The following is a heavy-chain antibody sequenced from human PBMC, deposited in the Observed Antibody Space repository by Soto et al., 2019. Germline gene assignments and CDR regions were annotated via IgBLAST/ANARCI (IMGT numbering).Heavy chain of an antibody. CDR3: ARAKYDYIWGSYHPFDQ. Sequence: QVQLVQFGAEVKKPGASVRLSCKVSGKSFDNFAVHWVRQTPGQRPEWMGRINVGDDKTKYSEKFQGRVIVSYDTSATTAYMELRALSSEDTAVYYCARAKYDYIWGSYHPFDQWAQGAQVTVAS. J-gene: IGHJ4*02. V-gene: IGHV1-3*01. D-gene: IGHD3-16*02. CDR2: INVGDDKT. CDR1: GKSFDNFA.